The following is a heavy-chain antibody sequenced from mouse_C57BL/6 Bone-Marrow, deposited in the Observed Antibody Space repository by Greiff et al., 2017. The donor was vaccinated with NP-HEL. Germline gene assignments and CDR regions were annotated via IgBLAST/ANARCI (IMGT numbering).Heavy chain of an antibody. D-gene: IGHD3-2*02. V-gene: IGHV14-2*01. J-gene: IGHJ2*01. CDR2: IDPEDGET. CDR3: AGAKATDFDY. CDR1: GFNIKDYY. Sequence: EVQLQQSGAELVKPGASVKLSCTASGFNIKDYYMHWVKQRTEQGLEWIGRIDPEDGETKYAPKFQGKATITKDTSTNTAYLQLSSLTSENPAVNSCAGAKATDFDYGGKGTTLTVSS.